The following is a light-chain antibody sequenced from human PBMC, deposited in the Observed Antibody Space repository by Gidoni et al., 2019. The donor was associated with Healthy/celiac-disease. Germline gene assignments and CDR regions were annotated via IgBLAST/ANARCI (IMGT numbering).Light chain of an antibody. V-gene: IGKV3-20*01. CDR2: STS. CDR3: QQYGSSPGT. CDR1: QSVSSSY. Sequence: EIVLTQSPGTLSLSPGERATLSCRASQSVSSSYLAWYQQKPGQAPRLLIYSTSSRATGIPDRFSGSGSGTDFTLTISRLEPEDFAVYYCQQYGSSPGTIGQGTKVEIK. J-gene: IGKJ1*01.